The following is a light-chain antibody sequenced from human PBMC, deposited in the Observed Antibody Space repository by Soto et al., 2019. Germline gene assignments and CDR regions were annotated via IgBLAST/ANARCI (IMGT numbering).Light chain of an antibody. V-gene: IGKV3-20*01. CDR1: QSVRSSF. CDR3: QQYGSSPT. J-gene: IGKJ4*01. Sequence: EIVLTQSPGTLSLSPGEGATLSCRASQSVRSSFLAWYQQKPGQAPSLLIYGASSRATGIPDRFSGGGSGTDFTLTITRLEPEDLAVYYCQQYGSSPTFGGGTKAEIK. CDR2: GAS.